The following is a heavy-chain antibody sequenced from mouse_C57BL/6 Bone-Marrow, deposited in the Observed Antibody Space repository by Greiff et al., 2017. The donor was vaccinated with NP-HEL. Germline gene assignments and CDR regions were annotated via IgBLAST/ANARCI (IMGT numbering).Heavy chain of an antibody. CDR3: ARSEGSSLYAMDY. CDR2: IYPGSGST. V-gene: IGHV1-55*01. J-gene: IGHJ4*01. Sequence: VQLQQPGAELVKPGASVKMSCKASGYTFTSYWITWVKQRPGQGLEWIGDIYPGSGSTNYNEKFKSKATLTVDTSSSTAYMQLSSLTSEDSAVYYCARSEGSSLYAMDYWGQGTSVTVSS. D-gene: IGHD1-1*01. CDR1: GYTFTSYW.